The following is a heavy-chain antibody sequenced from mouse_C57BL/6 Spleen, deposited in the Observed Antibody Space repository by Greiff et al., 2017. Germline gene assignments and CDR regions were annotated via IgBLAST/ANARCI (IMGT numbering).Heavy chain of an antibody. CDR3: TTRGWFAY. CDR2: IDPENGDT. V-gene: IGHV14-4*01. J-gene: IGHJ3*01. Sequence: DVQLQESGAELVRPGASVKLSCTASGFNIKDDYMHWVKQRPEQGLEWIGWIDPENGDTEYASKFQGKATITADTSSNTAYLQLSSLTSEDTAVYYCTTRGWFAYWGQGTLVTVSA. CDR1: GFNIKDDY.